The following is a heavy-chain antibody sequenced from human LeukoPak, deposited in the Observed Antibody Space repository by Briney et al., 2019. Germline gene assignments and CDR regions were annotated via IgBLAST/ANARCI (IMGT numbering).Heavy chain of an antibody. CDR2: IWYDGSNK. J-gene: IGHJ4*02. Sequence: GRSLRLSCAASGFTFSSYGMPWVRQAPGKGLEWVAVIWYDGSNKYYTDSVKGRFIVSRDNSKNTLYLQMNSLRAGDTAVYYCARGPWQLAGGNLFSYFDYWGQGTLVTVSS. D-gene: IGHD6-6*01. CDR3: ARGPWQLAGGNLFSYFDY. V-gene: IGHV3-33*01. CDR1: GFTFSSYG.